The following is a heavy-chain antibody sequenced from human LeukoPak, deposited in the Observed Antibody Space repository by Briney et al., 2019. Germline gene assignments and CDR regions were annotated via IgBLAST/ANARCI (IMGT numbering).Heavy chain of an antibody. CDR2: INPNSGGT. CDR3: ARDLVGASKNWYFDL. V-gene: IGHV1-2*02. Sequence: ASVKVSCKASGYTFTGYSMHWVRQAPGQGLEWMGWINPNSGGTSYAQKFQGRVTMTRDTSISTAYMELTRLRSDDTAMYYCARDLVGASKNWYFDLWGRGTLVIVSS. D-gene: IGHD1-26*01. CDR1: GYTFTGYS. J-gene: IGHJ2*01.